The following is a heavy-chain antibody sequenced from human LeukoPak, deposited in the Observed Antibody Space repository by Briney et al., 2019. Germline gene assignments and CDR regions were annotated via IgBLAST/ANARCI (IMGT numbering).Heavy chain of an antibody. CDR3: ARDLFTRKTLGNWDSRALHI. CDR2: INPNSGGT. D-gene: IGHD1-14*01. J-gene: IGHJ3*02. Sequence: GASVKVSCKTSGYTFTGYYIHWVRQAPGQGLQWLGWINPNSGGTNYAQNFQGRVTVTRDTSTATAYMELRWLTSDDTAVYYCARDLFTRKTLGNWDSRALHIWGQGTMVTVSS. V-gene: IGHV1-2*02. CDR1: GYTFTGYY.